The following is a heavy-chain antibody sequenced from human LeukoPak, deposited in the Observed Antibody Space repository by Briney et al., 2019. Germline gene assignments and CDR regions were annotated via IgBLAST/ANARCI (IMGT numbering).Heavy chain of an antibody. CDR2: INPNSGGT. CDR3: ARRLTGVDY. V-gene: IGHV1-2*02. CDR1: GYTFTAYY. Sequence: ASVKVSCKASGYTFTAYYMNWVRQAPGQGLEWMGWINPNSGGTNYAQKFQGRVTMTRGTSISTVYMELNSLRSDDTAVYYCARRLTGVDYWGPGTQVTVSS. J-gene: IGHJ4*02. D-gene: IGHD7-27*01.